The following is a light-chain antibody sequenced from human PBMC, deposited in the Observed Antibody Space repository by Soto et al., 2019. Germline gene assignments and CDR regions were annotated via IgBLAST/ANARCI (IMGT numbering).Light chain of an antibody. CDR3: QSYDSSLSGFYV. Sequence: QSALTQPRSVSGSPGQSVTISCTGTSSDVGGYNYVSWYQQHPGKAPKLVIYDVSKRPSGVPDRFSGSKSGTSASLAITGLQAEDEADYYCQSYDSSLSGFYVFGTGTKLTVL. CDR1: SSDVGGYNY. J-gene: IGLJ1*01. CDR2: DVS. V-gene: IGLV2-11*01.